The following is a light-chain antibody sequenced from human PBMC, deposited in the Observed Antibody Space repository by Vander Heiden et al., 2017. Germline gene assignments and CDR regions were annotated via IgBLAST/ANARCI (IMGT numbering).Light chain of an antibody. J-gene: IGKJ2*01. Sequence: DIQTTHSPSSLSASVGDRVTITCPASQDISNYLNWYQQKPGKAPKLLIYDASNLETGVPSRFSGSGSGTDFTFTISSLQPEDIATYYCQQYDNPPKTFGQGTKLEIK. CDR1: QDISNY. V-gene: IGKV1-33*01. CDR3: QQYDNPPKT. CDR2: DAS.